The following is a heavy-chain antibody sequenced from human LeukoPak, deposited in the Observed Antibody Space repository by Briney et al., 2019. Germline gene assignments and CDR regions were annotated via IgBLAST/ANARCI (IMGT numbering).Heavy chain of an antibody. D-gene: IGHD5-12*01. J-gene: IGHJ4*02. CDR1: GFTFSSYG. CDR3: TRSYIGYDHFDC. CDR2: ISYDGSNK. V-gene: IGHV3-30*03. Sequence: PGGSLRLSCAASGFTFSSYGMHWVRQAPGKGLEWVAVISYDGSNKYYADSVKGRFTISRDNSKNTLYLQMNSLRAEDTAVYYCTRSYIGYDHFDCWGQGTLVTVSS.